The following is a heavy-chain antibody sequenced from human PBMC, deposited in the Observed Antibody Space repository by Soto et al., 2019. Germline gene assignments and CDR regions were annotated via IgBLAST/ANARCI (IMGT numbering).Heavy chain of an antibody. J-gene: IGHJ4*02. V-gene: IGHV3-23*01. CDR2: ISGSGRNI. Sequence: EVQLLESGGGLVQPGGSVRLSCATSGLSFSLYSMGWVRQAPGKGLEWFSAISGSGRNIHYADSVKGRLTISRDNSNNTLSLQMNSLRAEDTVFYYCEKDDRTASRIDYWGQGTLVTVSS. D-gene: IGHD3-22*01. CDR3: EKDDRTASRIDY. CDR1: GLSFSLYS.